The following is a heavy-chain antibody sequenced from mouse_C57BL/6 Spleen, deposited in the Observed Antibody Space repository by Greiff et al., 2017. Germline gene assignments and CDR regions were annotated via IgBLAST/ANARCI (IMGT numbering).Heavy chain of an antibody. J-gene: IGHJ3*01. CDR3: AREDGNSFAY. Sequence: EVKLQESEGGLVQPGSSMKLSCTASGFTFSDYYMAWVRQVPEKGLEWVANINYDGSSTYYLDSLKSRFIISRDNAKNILYLQMSSLKSEDTATYYCAREDGNSFAYWGQGTLVTVSA. V-gene: IGHV5-16*01. D-gene: IGHD2-1*01. CDR1: GFTFSDYY. CDR2: INYDGSST.